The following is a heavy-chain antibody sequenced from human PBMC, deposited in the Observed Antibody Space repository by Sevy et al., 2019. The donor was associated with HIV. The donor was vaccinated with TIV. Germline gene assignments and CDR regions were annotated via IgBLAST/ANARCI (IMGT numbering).Heavy chain of an antibody. J-gene: IGHJ1*01. CDR1: GGSITDKKYY. Sequence: SETLSLTCTVSGGSITDKKYYWAWIRQPPGKGLEWIGSISYGGSTYYNPSLQSRVTLSVDTCKNQFSLNLSSVTAADTAKYYCARRVAAAVQGNEYFQHWGRGTLVTVSS. CDR3: ARRVAAAVQGNEYFQH. CDR2: ISYGGST. D-gene: IGHD2-2*01. V-gene: IGHV4-39*01.